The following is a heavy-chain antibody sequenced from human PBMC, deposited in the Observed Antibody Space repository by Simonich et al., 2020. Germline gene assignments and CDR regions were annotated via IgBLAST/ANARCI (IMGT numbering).Heavy chain of an antibody. CDR1: GFTFSGSA. D-gene: IGHD3-10*01. Sequence: EVQLVESGGGLVQPGGSLKLSCAASGFTFSGSAMHWVRQASGTGLGWVGRIRSKTNSYATAYAASVKGRFTISRDDSKNTAYLQMNSLKTEDTAVYYCTRFDYYGSGSYYFDYWGQGTLVTVSS. CDR2: IRSKTNSYAT. CDR3: TRFDYYGSGSYYFDY. V-gene: IGHV3-73*02. J-gene: IGHJ4*02.